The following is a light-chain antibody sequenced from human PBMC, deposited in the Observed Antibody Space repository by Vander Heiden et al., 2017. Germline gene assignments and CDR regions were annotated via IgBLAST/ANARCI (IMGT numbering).Light chain of an antibody. J-gene: IGKJ4*01. V-gene: IGKV3-15*01. Sequence: EIVMTQSPATLSVSPGERATLSCRASQSVSSNLAWYQQKPGQAPRLLIYGASTRANGIPDRFSGSGSGTEFTLTISSLQSEDFAVYYWQQDNNSLTFGGGTKVEIK. CDR3: QQDNNSLT. CDR1: QSVSSN. CDR2: GAS.